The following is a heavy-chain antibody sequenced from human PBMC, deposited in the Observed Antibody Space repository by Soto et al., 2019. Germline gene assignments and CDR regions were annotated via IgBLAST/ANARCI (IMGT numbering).Heavy chain of an antibody. CDR1: GYTFTSYG. CDR3: AREMWTRSGPQNFFDY. V-gene: IGHV1-18*01. D-gene: IGHD6-25*01. J-gene: IGHJ4*02. CDR2: ISPNSGDT. Sequence: QVQLVQSEGEVRQPGASVKVSCKASGYTFTSYGIIWVRQAPGQGLEWMGYISPNSGDTRYATNLQGRVTITTDTSTTTAYMELRSLTSDDTAVYYCAREMWTRSGPQNFFDYWGLGALVTVSS.